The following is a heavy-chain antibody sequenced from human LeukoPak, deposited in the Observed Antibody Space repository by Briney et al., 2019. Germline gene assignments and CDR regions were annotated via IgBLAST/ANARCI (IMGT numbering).Heavy chain of an antibody. D-gene: IGHD1-26*01. V-gene: IGHV1-2*02. CDR1: GYTFTGYY. CDR3: ARLIIVGATWYYGMDV. Sequence: ASVKVSCKASGYTFTGYYMHWVRQAPGQGPEWMGWINPNSGGTNYAQKFQGRVTMTRDTSISTAYMELSRLRSDDTAVYYCARLIIVGATWYYGMDVWGQGTTVTVSS. CDR2: INPNSGGT. J-gene: IGHJ6*02.